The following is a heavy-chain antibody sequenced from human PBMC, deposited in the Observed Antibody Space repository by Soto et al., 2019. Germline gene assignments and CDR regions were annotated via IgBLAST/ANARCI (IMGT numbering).Heavy chain of an antibody. CDR1: GYTFSTYG. J-gene: IGHJ5*02. V-gene: IGHV1-18*01. D-gene: IGHD2-15*01. CDR3: ARDFYYSGGSWSDCFDP. Sequence: QVQLVQSGAEVNKPGASVKVSCKASGYTFSTYGISWVRQAPGQGLEWMGWIGAYNGHTNYAQKFQGRVTMTIDTSTSTAHMELRSLRSDDTAVYYCARDFYYSGGSWSDCFDPWGQGTLVTVSS. CDR2: IGAYNGHT.